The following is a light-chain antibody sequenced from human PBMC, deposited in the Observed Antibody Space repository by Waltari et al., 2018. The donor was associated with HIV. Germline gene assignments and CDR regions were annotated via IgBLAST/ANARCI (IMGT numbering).Light chain of an antibody. V-gene: IGLV1-44*01. Sequence: QSVLTQPPSASGAPGQWVTISCSGSSSNIGSNTVNWYQHLPGTAPKLLIYSTNQRPSGVPDRVSGSKSGTSASLSITGLQSEVEADYYCSAWDDSLNGVVFGGGTKVTVL. CDR2: STN. J-gene: IGLJ2*01. CDR3: SAWDDSLNGVV. CDR1: SSNIGSNT.